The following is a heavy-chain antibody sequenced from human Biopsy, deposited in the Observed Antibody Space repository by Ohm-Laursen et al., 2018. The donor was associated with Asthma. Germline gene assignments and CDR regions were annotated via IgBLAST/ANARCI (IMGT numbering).Heavy chain of an antibody. V-gene: IGHV1-69*06. D-gene: IGHD2-21*01. CDR2: ICTNFGSS. J-gene: IGHJ6*02. Sequence: PSVKVSCKASGGMLGNYSISWVRQDPGQGLEWMGGICTNFGSSNYAQRFQGRVTLNADIFTRTVYMELSGLRFDDTAIYYCARPIPNSDILCSYYHIDVWGQGTTVIVSS. CDR3: ARPIPNSDILCSYYHIDV. CDR1: GGMLGNYS.